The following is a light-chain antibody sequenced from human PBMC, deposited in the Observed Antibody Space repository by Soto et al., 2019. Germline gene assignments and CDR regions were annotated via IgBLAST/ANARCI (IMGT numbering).Light chain of an antibody. V-gene: IGLV1-40*01. CDR2: ANT. CDR3: QSYDSGLSAWV. CDR1: SSNIGAGYD. J-gene: IGLJ3*02. Sequence: QAVLTQPPSVSGAPGQRVTISCTGSSSNIGAGYDVHWYQQLPGTAPKLLIYANTKRPSGVPDRFSGSKSGTSASLAITGLQPDDETNYYCQSYDSGLSAWVFGGGTQLTVL.